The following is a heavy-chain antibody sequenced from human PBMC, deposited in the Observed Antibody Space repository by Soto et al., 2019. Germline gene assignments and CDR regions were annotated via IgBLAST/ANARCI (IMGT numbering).Heavy chain of an antibody. CDR3: ATKGRWYVGYYYYGMDV. CDR2: FDPEDGET. J-gene: IGHJ6*02. D-gene: IGHD6-13*01. V-gene: IGHV1-24*01. Sequence: QVQLVQSGAEVKKPGASVKVSCKVSGYTLTELSMHWVRQAPGKGLEWMGGFDPEDGETIYAQKFQGRVTMTEDTSTDTAHMELSILRSEDTAVYYCATKGRWYVGYYYYGMDVWGQGTTVTVSS. CDR1: GYTLTELS.